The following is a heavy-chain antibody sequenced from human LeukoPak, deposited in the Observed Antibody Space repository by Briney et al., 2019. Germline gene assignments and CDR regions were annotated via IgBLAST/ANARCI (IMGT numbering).Heavy chain of an antibody. J-gene: IGHJ4*02. CDR2: IRSDGSNK. V-gene: IGHV3-30*02. CDR3: ARILDSAWGELGY. D-gene: IGHD6-19*01. Sequence: GGSLRLSCAGSGFSFSSYGMHWVRQAPGKGLEWMTFIRSDGSNKYYADSVKGRFTISRDNSKNTLYLQMNSLRAEDTAVYYCARILDSAWGELGYWGQGTLVTVSS. CDR1: GFSFSSYG.